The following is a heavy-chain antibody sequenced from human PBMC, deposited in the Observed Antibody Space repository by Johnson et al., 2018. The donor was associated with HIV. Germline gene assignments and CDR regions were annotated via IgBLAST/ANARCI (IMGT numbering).Heavy chain of an antibody. V-gene: IGHV3-13*01. D-gene: IGHD5-12*01. J-gene: IGHJ3*02. CDR3: ARDRRLADAFDI. CDR2: IGTAGAT. CDR1: GFTFSSYD. Sequence: EQLVESGGGVVQPGRSLRLSCAASGFTFSSYDMHWVRQATGKGLEWVPAIGTAGATYYPGSVKGRFTISRDNAKNTLYLQMNSLRAEDTAVYYCARDRRLADAFDIWGQGTMVTVSS.